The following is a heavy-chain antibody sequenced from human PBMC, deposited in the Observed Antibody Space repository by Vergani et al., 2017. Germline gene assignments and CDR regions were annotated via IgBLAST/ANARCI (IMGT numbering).Heavy chain of an antibody. J-gene: IGHJ6*03. CDR2: IYSGGST. CDR3: ARAKKSDDYYYYYYMDV. CDR1: GFIVSSNY. Sequence: EVQLVETGGGLIQPGGSLRLSCAASGFIVSSNYMSWVRQAPGKGLEWVSVIYSGGSTYYADSVKGRFTISRDNSKNTLYLQMNSLRAEDTAVYYCARAKKSDDYYYYYYMDVWGKGTTVTVSS. V-gene: IGHV3-53*02.